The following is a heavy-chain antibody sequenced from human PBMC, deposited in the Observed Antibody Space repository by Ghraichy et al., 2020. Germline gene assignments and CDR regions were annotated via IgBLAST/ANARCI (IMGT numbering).Heavy chain of an antibody. V-gene: IGHV3-30*19. D-gene: IGHD3-10*01. CDR3: VRALFRHYFGSGSPFDY. CDR2: ISYDRRNY. Sequence: LSLTCAASGFTFSDHGMHWVRQAPGKGLEWVAVISYDRRNYYYADSVRGRFTISRDNSNSTLWLQMNSLRIEDTGLYYCVRALFRHYFGSGSPFDYWGQGTLVTVSS. CDR1: GFTFSDHG. J-gene: IGHJ4*02.